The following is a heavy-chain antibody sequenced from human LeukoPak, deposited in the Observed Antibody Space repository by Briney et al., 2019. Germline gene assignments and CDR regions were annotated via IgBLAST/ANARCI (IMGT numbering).Heavy chain of an antibody. V-gene: IGHV4-59*01. CDR1: GGSISSYY. CDR2: IYYSGST. CDR3: ASSLWGYSST. D-gene: IGHD6-19*01. Sequence: SETLSPTCTVSGGSISSYYWSWIRQPPGKGLEWIGYIYYSGSTNYNPSLKSRVTISVDTSKNQFSLKLSSVTAADTAVYYCASSLWGYSSTWGQGTLVTVSS. J-gene: IGHJ5*02.